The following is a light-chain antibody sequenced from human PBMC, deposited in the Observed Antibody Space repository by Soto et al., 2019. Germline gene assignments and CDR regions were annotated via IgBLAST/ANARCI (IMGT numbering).Light chain of an antibody. Sequence: IGSNYVYWYQQLPGTAPKLLIYRNNQRPSGVPDRFSGSKSGTSASLAISGLRSEDEADYYCAAWDDSLSGHYVFGTGTKVTVL. V-gene: IGLV1-47*01. CDR3: AAWDDSLSGHYV. CDR1: IGSNY. J-gene: IGLJ1*01. CDR2: RNN.